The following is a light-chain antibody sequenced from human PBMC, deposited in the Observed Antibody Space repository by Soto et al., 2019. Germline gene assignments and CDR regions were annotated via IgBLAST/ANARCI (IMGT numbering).Light chain of an antibody. CDR2: DDS. J-gene: IGLJ1*01. CDR1: NIGSTS. V-gene: IGLV3-21*02. CDR3: QVRASSSDHYV. Sequence: SYELTQPPSVSVAPGQTARITCGGNNIGSTSVHWYQQKPGQAPVLVVYDDSERPSGFPERFSGSNSGNTATLTISRVEAGDEAESYCQVRASSSDHYVFGAGTKLTVL.